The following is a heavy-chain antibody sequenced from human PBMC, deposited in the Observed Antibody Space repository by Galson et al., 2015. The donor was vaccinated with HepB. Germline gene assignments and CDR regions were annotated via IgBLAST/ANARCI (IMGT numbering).Heavy chain of an antibody. CDR1: GYTLTELS. D-gene: IGHD3-3*01. CDR2: FDPEDGET. CDR3: ATSRITIFGVVMPFVY. V-gene: IGHV1-24*01. J-gene: IGHJ4*02. Sequence: SVKVSCKVSGYTLTELSMHWVRQAPGKGLEWMGGFDPEDGETIYAQKFQGRVTMTEDTSTNTSYMERSSLRSEDTAVYYCATSRITIFGVVMPFVYWGQGTLVTVSS.